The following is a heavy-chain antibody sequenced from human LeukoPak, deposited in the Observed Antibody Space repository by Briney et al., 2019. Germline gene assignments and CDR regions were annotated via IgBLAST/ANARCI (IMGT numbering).Heavy chain of an antibody. J-gene: IGHJ4*02. Sequence: ASVKVSCKASGYTFTSYGISWVRQAPGQGLEWMGWISAYNGNTNYAQKLQGRVTMTTDTSTSTAYMDLRSLRSDDTAVYYCARDYYDSSGYLRDYWGQGTLVTVSS. CDR2: ISAYNGNT. CDR1: GYTFTSYG. D-gene: IGHD3-22*01. V-gene: IGHV1-18*01. CDR3: ARDYYDSSGYLRDY.